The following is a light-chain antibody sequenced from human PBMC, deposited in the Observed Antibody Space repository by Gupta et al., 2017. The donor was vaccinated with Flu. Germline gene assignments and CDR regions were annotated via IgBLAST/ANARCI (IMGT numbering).Light chain of an antibody. Sequence: SITIAWTGTSSDVGSDNLVSWYQQHPGKALNLMIYEVNKRTSGVSSRLSGSKSGNTASRTISGPKVEDECDYFCFSDAGGSFVVFGRGTKVAVL. J-gene: IGLJ2*01. CDR1: SSDVGSDNL. CDR2: EVN. V-gene: IGLV2-23*02. CDR3: FSDAGGSFVV.